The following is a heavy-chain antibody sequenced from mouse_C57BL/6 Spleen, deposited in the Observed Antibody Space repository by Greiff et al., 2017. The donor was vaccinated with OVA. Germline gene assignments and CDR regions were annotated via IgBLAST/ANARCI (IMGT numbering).Heavy chain of an antibody. J-gene: IGHJ2*01. CDR3: ARAGDYDGPY. Sequence: QVQLQQPGAELVRPGTSVKLSCKASGYTFTSYWMHWVKQRPGQGLEWIGVIDPSDSYTNYNQKFKGKATLTVDTSSSTAYMQLSSLTSEDSAVYYCARAGDYDGPYGGQGTTLTVSS. CDR2: IDPSDSYT. CDR1: GYTFTSYW. V-gene: IGHV1-59*01. D-gene: IGHD2-4*01.